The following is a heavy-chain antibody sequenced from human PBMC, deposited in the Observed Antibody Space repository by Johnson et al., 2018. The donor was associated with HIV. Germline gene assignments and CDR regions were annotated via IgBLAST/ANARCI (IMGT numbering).Heavy chain of an antibody. Sequence: QVQLVESGGGLVQPGGSLRLSCGASGFTVSGNYMNWVRQAPGKGLEWVGVISYDGSNKYYADSVKGRFTISRDNSKNTMSLQMNSPRVEDTAVYYCAKIRTSGTGDAFDIWGQGTMVTVSS. D-gene: IGHD1-14*01. CDR3: AKIRTSGTGDAFDI. CDR1: GFTVSGNY. CDR2: ISYDGSNK. V-gene: IGHV3-30*18. J-gene: IGHJ3*02.